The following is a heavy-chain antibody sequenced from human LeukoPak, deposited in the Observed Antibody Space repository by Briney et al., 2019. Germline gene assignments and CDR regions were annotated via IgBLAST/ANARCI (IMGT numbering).Heavy chain of an antibody. CDR3: ASSVVEGRYPRYYYYMDV. J-gene: IGHJ6*03. D-gene: IGHD3-16*02. CDR1: GYTLTELS. V-gene: IGHV1-24*01. Sequence: ASVKVSCKVSGYTLTELSMHWVRQAPGKGLEWMGGFDPEDGETIYAQKFQGRVTMTEDTSTDTAYMELSSLRSEDTAVYYCASSVVEGRYPRYYYYMDVWGKGTTVTVSS. CDR2: FDPEDGET.